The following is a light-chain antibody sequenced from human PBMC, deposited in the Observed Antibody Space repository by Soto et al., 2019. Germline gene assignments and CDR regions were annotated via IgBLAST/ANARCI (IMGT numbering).Light chain of an antibody. CDR3: QQRRNWPPLT. CDR1: QSVSSY. V-gene: IGKV3-11*01. Sequence: EIVLTQSPATLSLSPGVRATLSCRTSQSVSSYLAWYQQKPGQAPRLLIYDASNRATGIPARFSGSGSGTDFTLTISSLEPEDFAVYYCQQRRNWPPLTFGGGTKVEIK. CDR2: DAS. J-gene: IGKJ4*01.